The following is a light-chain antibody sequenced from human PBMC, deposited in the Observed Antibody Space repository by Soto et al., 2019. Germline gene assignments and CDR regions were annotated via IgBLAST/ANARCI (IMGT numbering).Light chain of an antibody. J-gene: IGLJ3*02. Sequence: QSVLTQPPSVSGAPGQRVTISCTGSSSNIGAGYDVHWYQQLPGTAPKLLIYSNNNRPSGVPDPFSGSKSGTSASLANTGLQAEDEADYYCQSFDSSLSGWVFGGGTKLTVL. V-gene: IGLV1-40*01. CDR2: SNN. CDR1: SSNIGAGYD. CDR3: QSFDSSLSGWV.